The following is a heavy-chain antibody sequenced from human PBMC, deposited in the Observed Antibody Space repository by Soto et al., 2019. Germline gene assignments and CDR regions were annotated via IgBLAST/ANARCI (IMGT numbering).Heavy chain of an antibody. CDR3: AKPPHLAQLRPNDAFDI. V-gene: IGHV3-23*01. CDR1: GFTFSSYA. D-gene: IGHD4-17*01. Sequence: GSLRLSCAASGFTFSSYAMSWVRQAPGKGLEWVSAISGSGGSTYYADSVKGRFTISRDNSKNTLYLQMNSLRAEDTAVYYCAKPPHLAQLRPNDAFDIWGQGTMVTVSS. J-gene: IGHJ3*02. CDR2: ISGSGGST.